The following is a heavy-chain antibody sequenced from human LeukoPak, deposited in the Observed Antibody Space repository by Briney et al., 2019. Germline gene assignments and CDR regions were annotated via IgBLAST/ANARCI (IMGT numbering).Heavy chain of an antibody. D-gene: IGHD6-13*01. V-gene: IGHV4-59*10. Sequence: SETLSLTCAVYGGSFSGYYWSWIRQPAGKGLEWIGRIYTSGSTNYNPSLKSRVTMSVDTSKNQFSLKLSSVTAADTAVYYCARAHVYSSSWYARNNWFDPWGQGTLVTVSS. CDR1: GGSFSGYY. CDR3: ARAHVYSSSWYARNNWFDP. CDR2: IYTSGST. J-gene: IGHJ5*02.